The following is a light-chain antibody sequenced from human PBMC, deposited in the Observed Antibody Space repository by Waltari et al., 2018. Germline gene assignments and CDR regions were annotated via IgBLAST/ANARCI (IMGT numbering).Light chain of an antibody. CDR3: QQRSNWPPYT. J-gene: IGKJ2*01. Sequence: EIVLTQSPATLSLSPGERATLSCRARQSVSSYLAWYQQKPGQAPRLLIYDASNRATGIPARFSGSGSGTDFTLTISSLEPEDFAVYYWQQRSNWPPYTFGQGTKLEIK. CDR2: DAS. CDR1: QSVSSY. V-gene: IGKV3-11*01.